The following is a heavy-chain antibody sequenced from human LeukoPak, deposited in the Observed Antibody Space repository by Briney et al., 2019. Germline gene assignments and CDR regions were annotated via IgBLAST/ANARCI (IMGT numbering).Heavy chain of an antibody. V-gene: IGHV3-66*01. CDR3: AKAVTPNCFDP. J-gene: IGHJ5*02. CDR1: GFTVSSNY. D-gene: IGHD4-17*01. CDR2: IYSGGST. Sequence: GGSLRLSCAASGFTVSSNYMSWVRQAPGKGLEWVSVIYSGGSTYYADSVKGRFTISRDNSKNTLYLQMNSLRAEDTAVYFCAKAVTPNCFDPWGQGTLVTVSS.